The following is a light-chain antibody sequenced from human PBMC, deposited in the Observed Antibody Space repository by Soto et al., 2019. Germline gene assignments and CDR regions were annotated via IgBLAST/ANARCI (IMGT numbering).Light chain of an antibody. J-gene: IGKJ5*01. CDR3: QQLSNWPPIT. V-gene: IGKV3-11*01. CDR2: GAS. CDR1: QSVHTF. Sequence: EVVLTQSPATLSLSPGDRAALSCKASQSVHTFLAWYQQKPGQAPRLLIYGASNRAAGIPARFSGSGSGTDFTLTISSLEPEDFVVYYCQQLSNWPPITFGQGTRLDVK.